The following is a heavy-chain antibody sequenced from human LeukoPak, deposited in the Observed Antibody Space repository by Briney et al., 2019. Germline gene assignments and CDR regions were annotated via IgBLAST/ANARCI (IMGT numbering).Heavy chain of an antibody. Sequence: AGGSLRLSCAASGFTFSSYAMSWVRQAPGKGLEWVSAISGSGGSTYYADSVKGRFTISRDNSKNTLYLQMNSLRAEDTAVYYCAKAIGYCSSTSCYTFDYWGQGTLVTVSS. CDR2: ISGSGGST. CDR3: AKAIGYCSSTSCYTFDY. CDR1: GFTFSSYA. V-gene: IGHV3-23*01. J-gene: IGHJ4*02. D-gene: IGHD2-2*02.